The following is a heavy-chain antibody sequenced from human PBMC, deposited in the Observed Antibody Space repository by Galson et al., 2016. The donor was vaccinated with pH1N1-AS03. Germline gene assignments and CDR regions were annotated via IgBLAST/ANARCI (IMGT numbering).Heavy chain of an antibody. D-gene: IGHD2-2*01. Sequence: SVKVSCKASGGTFSSYTINWVRQAPGQGPEWMGRIIRLIGMTNYAQKFQGRVMITADNSATTAYMDLSTLISEDTAMYYCAREECSSSSCRRDQNYYMDVWGKGTTVTVSS. CDR2: IIRLIGMT. J-gene: IGHJ6*03. CDR1: GGTFSSYT. CDR3: AREECSSSSCRRDQNYYMDV. V-gene: IGHV1-69*02.